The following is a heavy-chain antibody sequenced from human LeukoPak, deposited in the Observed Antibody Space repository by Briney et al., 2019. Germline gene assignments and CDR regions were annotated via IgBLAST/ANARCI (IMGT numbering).Heavy chain of an antibody. V-gene: IGHV3-33*06. D-gene: IGHD1-1*01. CDR1: GFTFSSYG. CDR2: IWYGGSNK. CDR3: AKDGHAQHHYYYMDV. J-gene: IGHJ6*03. Sequence: GGSLRLSCAASGFTFSSYGMHWVRQAPGKGLEWVAVIWYGGSNKYYGDSVKGRFTISRDNSKNTLYLQMDSLRAEDTAIYYCAKDGHAQHHYYYMDVWGKGTTVTVSS.